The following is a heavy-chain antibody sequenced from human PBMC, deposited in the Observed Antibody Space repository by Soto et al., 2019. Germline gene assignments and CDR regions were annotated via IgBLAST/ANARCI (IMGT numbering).Heavy chain of an antibody. D-gene: IGHD3-3*01. CDR3: ARPLWIFGVVGGMDV. CDR2: IYPGDSDT. V-gene: IGHV5-51*01. J-gene: IGHJ6*02. Sequence: PGESLKISCKGSGYSFTSYWIGWVRQMPGKGLEWMGIIYPGDSDTRYSPSFQGQVTISADKSISTAYLQWSSLKASDTAMYYCARPLWIFGVVGGMDVWGQGTTVTVSS. CDR1: GYSFTSYW.